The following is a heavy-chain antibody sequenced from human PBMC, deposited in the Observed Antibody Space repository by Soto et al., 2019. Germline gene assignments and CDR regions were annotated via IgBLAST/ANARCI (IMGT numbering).Heavy chain of an antibody. D-gene: IGHD2-2*01. J-gene: IGHJ5*02. CDR2: IKQDGSEK. CDR1: GFTFSSYW. V-gene: IGHV3-7*01. CDR3: AREPGYCSSTSCYNWFDP. Sequence: EVQLVESGGGLVQPGGSLRLSCAASGFTFSSYWMSWVRQAPGKGLEWVANIKQDGSEKYYVDSVKGRFIISRDNAKNSLYLQMNSLRAEDTAVYYCAREPGYCSSTSCYNWFDPWGQGTLVTVSS.